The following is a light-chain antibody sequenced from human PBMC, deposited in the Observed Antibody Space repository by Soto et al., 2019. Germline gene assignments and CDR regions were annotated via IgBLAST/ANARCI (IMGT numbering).Light chain of an antibody. V-gene: IGLV2-23*02. Sequence: QSVLTQPPSVSAAPGQRVTISCSGSSSNIGGNSVSWYQQLPGTAPKLLIYEVNKRPSGVSNRFSGSKSGNTASLTISGLQAEDEADYYCCSYAGIRVFGTGTKVTVL. CDR1: SSNIGGNS. J-gene: IGLJ1*01. CDR2: EVN. CDR3: CSYAGIRV.